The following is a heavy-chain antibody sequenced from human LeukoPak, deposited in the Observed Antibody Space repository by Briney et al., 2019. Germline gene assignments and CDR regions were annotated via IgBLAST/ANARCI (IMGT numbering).Heavy chain of an antibody. D-gene: IGHD4-17*01. CDR2: INPSGGST. CDR1: GYTFTSYY. J-gene: IGHJ4*02. V-gene: IGHV1-46*01. CDR3: ARGSTIDDDYGDYSSRLDY. Sequence: ASVKVSCKASGYTFTSYYMHWVRQAPGQGLEWMGIINPSGGSTSYAQKFQGRVTMTRDTSTSTAYMELSSLRSEDTAVYYCARGSTIDDDYGDYSSRLDYWGQGTLVTVSS.